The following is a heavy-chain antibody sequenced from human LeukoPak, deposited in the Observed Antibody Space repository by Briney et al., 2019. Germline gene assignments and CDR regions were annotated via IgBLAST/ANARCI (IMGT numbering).Heavy chain of an antibody. J-gene: IGHJ4*02. D-gene: IGHD3-22*01. CDR1: GGSISSYY. V-gene: IGHV4-59*12. CDR2: YYSGST. Sequence: SETLSLTCTVSGGSISSYYWSWIRQPPGKGLEWIVYYSGSTNYNPSLKSRVTISVDTSKNQFSLKLSSVTAADTAVYYCARGEITMIDYWGQGTLVTVSS. CDR3: ARGEITMIDY.